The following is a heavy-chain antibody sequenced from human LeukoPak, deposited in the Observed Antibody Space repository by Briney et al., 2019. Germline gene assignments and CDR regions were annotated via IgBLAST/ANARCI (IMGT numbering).Heavy chain of an antibody. D-gene: IGHD2-15*01. Sequence: PGGSLRLSCAASGFTFSSYGMHWVRQAPGKGLEWVAFIRYDGSNKYYADSVKGRFTISRDNSKNTLYLQMNSLRAEDTAVYYCAKDRGCSGGSCYRWYWGQGTLVTVSP. CDR1: GFTFSSYG. CDR3: AKDRGCSGGSCYRWY. CDR2: IRYDGSNK. J-gene: IGHJ4*02. V-gene: IGHV3-30*02.